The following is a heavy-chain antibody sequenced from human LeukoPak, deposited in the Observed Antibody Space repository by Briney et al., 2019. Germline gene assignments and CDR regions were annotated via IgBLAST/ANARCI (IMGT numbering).Heavy chain of an antibody. D-gene: IGHD3-22*01. J-gene: IGHJ3*02. CDR1: GLTFSSYA. CDR3: ARNQSGGINYYDRGAFDI. CDR2: ISYDGSNK. Sequence: GGSLRLSCAASGLTFSSYAMHWVRQAPGKGLEWVAVISYDGSNKYYADSVKGRFTISRDNSKNTLYLQMNSLGAEDTAVYYCARNQSGGINYYDRGAFDIWGQGTMVTVSS. V-gene: IGHV3-30-3*01.